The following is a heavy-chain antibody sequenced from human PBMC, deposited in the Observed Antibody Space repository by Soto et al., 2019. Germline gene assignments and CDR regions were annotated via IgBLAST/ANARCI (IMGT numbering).Heavy chain of an antibody. CDR1: GGSINSGDYY. J-gene: IGHJ5*02. V-gene: IGHV4-30-4*01. D-gene: IGHD3-22*01. CDR3: ARSDYYYDRNGYDP. CDR2: IYYSGNT. Sequence: SATLSLTCTVSGGSINSGDYYWSWIRQPPGKGLEWIGYIYYSGNTYHNPSLKSRINISIDTSKNQISLKLSSVTAADTTVYYRARSDYYYDRNGYDPCRQGTLVTVPS.